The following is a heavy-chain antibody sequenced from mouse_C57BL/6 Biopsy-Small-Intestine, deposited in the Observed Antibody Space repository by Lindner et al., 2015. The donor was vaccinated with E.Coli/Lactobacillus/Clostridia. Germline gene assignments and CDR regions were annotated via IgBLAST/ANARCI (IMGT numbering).Heavy chain of an antibody. D-gene: IGHD4-1*01. CDR2: ISSGSSTI. V-gene: IGHV5-17*01. CDR1: GFTFSDYG. J-gene: IGHJ4*01. CDR3: ANLGRGYAMDY. Sequence: VQLQESGGGLVKPGGSLKLSCAASGFTFSDYGMHWVRQAPEKGLEWVAYISSGSSTIYYADTVKGRFTISRDNAKNTLFLQMTSLRSEDTAMYYCANLGRGYAMDYWGQGTSVTVSS.